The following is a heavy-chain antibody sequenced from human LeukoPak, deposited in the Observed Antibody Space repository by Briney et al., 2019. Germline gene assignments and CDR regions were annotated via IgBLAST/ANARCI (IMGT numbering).Heavy chain of an antibody. CDR2: ISSRSSYI. J-gene: IGHJ6*02. CDR1: GFTFRSYS. D-gene: IGHD1-26*01. Sequence: KTGGSLRVSCAASGFTFRSYSMNWVGQAPGKGLEWVSSISSRSSYISYPDSVKGRFTISRDNAKNSLYLQMNSLRAEDTAVYYCARGVGGGMDVWGQGTTVTVSS. V-gene: IGHV3-21*01. CDR3: ARGVGGGMDV.